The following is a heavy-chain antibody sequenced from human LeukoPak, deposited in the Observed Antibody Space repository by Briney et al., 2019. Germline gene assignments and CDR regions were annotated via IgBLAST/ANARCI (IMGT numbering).Heavy chain of an antibody. Sequence: GGSLRLSCAASGFTFSSYEMNWVRQAPGKGLEWVSYISSSGSTIYYADSVKGRFTISRDNAKNSLYLQMNSLRAEDTAVYYCASESITMVRGVIIERSPFDYWGQGTLVTVSS. D-gene: IGHD3-10*01. CDR1: GFTFSSYE. CDR3: ASESITMVRGVIIERSPFDY. J-gene: IGHJ4*02. V-gene: IGHV3-48*03. CDR2: ISSSGSTI.